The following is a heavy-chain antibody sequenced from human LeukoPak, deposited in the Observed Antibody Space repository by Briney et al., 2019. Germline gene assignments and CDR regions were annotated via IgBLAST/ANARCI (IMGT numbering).Heavy chain of an antibody. CDR2: ISGSGSNT. J-gene: IGHJ3*02. Sequence: GGSLRLSCAASGITFSSYGMRWVRQAPGKGLEWVSRISGSGSNTDYADSVKGRFTTSRDNYKNTLYLQMNSLRAEDTAVYYCAKGSGFAFDIWGQGTMVTVSS. V-gene: IGHV3-23*01. CDR1: GITFSSYG. CDR3: AKGSGFAFDI.